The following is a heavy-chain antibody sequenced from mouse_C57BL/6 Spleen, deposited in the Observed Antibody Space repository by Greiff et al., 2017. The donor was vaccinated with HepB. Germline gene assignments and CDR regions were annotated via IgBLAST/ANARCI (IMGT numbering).Heavy chain of an antibody. V-gene: IGHV1-15*01. CDR2: IDPETGGT. Sequence: VQIQESGAELVRPGASVTLSCKASGYTFTDYEMHWVKQTPVHGLEWIGAIDPETGGTAYNQKFKGKAILTADKSSSTAYMELRSLTSEDSAVYYCTRSRQLRAMDYWGQGTSVTVSS. CDR1: GYTFTDYE. CDR3: TRSRQLRAMDY. D-gene: IGHD3-2*02. J-gene: IGHJ4*01.